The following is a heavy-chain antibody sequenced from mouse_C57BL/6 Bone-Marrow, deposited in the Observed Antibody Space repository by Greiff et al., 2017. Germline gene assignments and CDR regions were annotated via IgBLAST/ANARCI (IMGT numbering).Heavy chain of an antibody. CDR3: ARWTLYYYGSSWYFDV. J-gene: IGHJ1*03. CDR2: IHPNSGST. D-gene: IGHD1-1*01. Sequence: QVQLQQPGAELVKPGASVKLSCKASGYTFTSYWMHWVKQRPGQGLEWIGMIHPNSGSTNYNEKFKSKATLTVDTSSSTAYMQLSSLTSEDSAVYYCARWTLYYYGSSWYFDVWGTGTTVTVSS. V-gene: IGHV1-64*01. CDR1: GYTFTSYW.